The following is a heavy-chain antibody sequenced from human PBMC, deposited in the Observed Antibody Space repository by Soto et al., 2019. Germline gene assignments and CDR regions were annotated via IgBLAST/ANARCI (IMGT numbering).Heavy chain of an antibody. J-gene: IGHJ6*02. CDR3: AKDSATVTTYYYYYGMDV. CDR2: ISYDGSNK. D-gene: IGHD4-17*01. V-gene: IGHV3-30*18. Sequence: GGSLRLSCAASGFTFSSYGMHWVRQAPGKGLEWVAVISYDGSNKYYADSVKGRFTISRDNSKNTLYLQMNSLRAEDTAVYYCAKDSATVTTYYYYYGMDVWGQGTTVTVSS. CDR1: GFTFSSYG.